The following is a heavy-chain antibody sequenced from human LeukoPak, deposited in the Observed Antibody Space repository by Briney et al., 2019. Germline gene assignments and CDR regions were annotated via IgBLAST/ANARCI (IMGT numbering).Heavy chain of an antibody. CDR3: ARESSIYGSGTDAFDI. J-gene: IGHJ3*02. D-gene: IGHD3-10*01. CDR1: GGSTSSGDYY. Sequence: SETLSLTCTVSGGSTSSGDYYWSWIRQPPGKGLEWIGYIYYSGSTYYNPSLKSRVTISVDTSKNQFSLKLSSVTAADTAVYYCARESSIYGSGTDAFDIWGQGTMVTVSS. CDR2: IYYSGST. V-gene: IGHV4-30-4*01.